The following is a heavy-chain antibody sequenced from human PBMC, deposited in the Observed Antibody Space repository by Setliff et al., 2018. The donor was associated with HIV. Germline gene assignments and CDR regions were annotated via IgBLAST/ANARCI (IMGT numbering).Heavy chain of an antibody. V-gene: IGHV4-61*09. CDR2: IYTSGST. CDR3: ARASTMIVVVIKGFDI. Sequence: SETLSLTCSVSGGSISSGSFYWSWIRQPAGKGLEWIGHIYTSGSTDYNPSLKSRVSISVDTSKNQFSLKLSSVTAADTAVYYCARASTMIVVVIKGFDIWGQGTMVTVS. CDR1: GGSISSGSFY. J-gene: IGHJ3*02. D-gene: IGHD3-22*01.